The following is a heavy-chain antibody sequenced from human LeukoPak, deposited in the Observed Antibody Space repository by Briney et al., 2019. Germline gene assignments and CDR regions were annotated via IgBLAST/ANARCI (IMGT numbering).Heavy chain of an antibody. CDR3: AKYLSSGFLYYFDY. CDR2: ISSSGNTI. J-gene: IGHJ4*02. V-gene: IGHV3-48*03. CDR1: GFTFSSYE. Sequence: GGSLRLPCAASGFTFSSYEMNWVRQAPGKGLEWVSYISSSGNTIYYADSVKGRFTISRDNAKNSLYLQMNSLRAENTAVYYCAKYLSSGFLYYFDYWGQGTLVTVSS. D-gene: IGHD3-22*01.